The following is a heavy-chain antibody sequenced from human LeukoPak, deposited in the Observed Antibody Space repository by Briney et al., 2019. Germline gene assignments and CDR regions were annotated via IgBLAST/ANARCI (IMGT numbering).Heavy chain of an antibody. CDR3: ARALYGGTSATFDY. V-gene: IGHV1-2*02. J-gene: IGHJ4*02. Sequence: ASVKVSCKASGYTFTVYYMHWVRQAPGQGVEWRGWINPNSGGTYYAQKFQGRVTMTSDTSISTAYMELSRLRSDNTAVYYCARALYGGTSATFDYWGQGTLVTVSS. CDR1: GYTFTVYY. CDR2: INPNSGGT. D-gene: IGHD4-23*01.